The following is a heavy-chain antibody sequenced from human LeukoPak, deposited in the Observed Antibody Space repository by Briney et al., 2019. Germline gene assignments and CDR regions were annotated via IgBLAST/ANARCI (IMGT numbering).Heavy chain of an antibody. Sequence: GASVKVSCHASGYTFTSYDINWLRQATGQGLEWMGWMNPNSGNTGYEQKFQGRVTITADESTSTAYMELSSLRSEDTAVYYCARETNRRYQLLWGVFDYWGQGTLVTVSS. CDR1: GYTFTSYD. J-gene: IGHJ4*02. CDR2: MNPNSGNT. D-gene: IGHD2-2*01. CDR3: ARETNRRYQLLWGVFDY. V-gene: IGHV1-8*01.